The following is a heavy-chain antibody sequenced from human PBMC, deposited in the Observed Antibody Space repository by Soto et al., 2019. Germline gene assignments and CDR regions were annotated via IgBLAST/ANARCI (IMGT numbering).Heavy chain of an antibody. CDR3: ARDTGYDHDAFDI. Sequence: ASVKVSCKASGYSFITSYHMHWVRQAPGQGLEWMGIINPTGSMTRYSQKFQGRLTMTRDTSTATDYMELSNLASEDTAVYFCARDTGYDHDAFDIWGQGTRVTVSS. CDR2: INPTGSMT. V-gene: IGHV1-46*01. CDR1: GYSFITSYH. J-gene: IGHJ3*02. D-gene: IGHD5-12*01.